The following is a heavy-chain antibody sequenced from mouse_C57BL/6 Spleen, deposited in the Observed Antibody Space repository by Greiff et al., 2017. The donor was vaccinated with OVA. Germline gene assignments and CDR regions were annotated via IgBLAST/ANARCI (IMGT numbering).Heavy chain of an antibody. V-gene: IGHV3-6*01. J-gene: IGHJ1*03. Sequence: EVQLVESGPGLVNPSQSLSLTCSVTGYSITSGYYWNWIRQFPGNKLEWMGYISYDGSNNYNPSLKNRISITRDTSKNQFFLKLNSVTTEDTATYYCARDTPYWYFDVWGTGTTVTVSS. CDR1: GYSITSGYY. CDR2: ISYDGSN. CDR3: ARDTPYWYFDV.